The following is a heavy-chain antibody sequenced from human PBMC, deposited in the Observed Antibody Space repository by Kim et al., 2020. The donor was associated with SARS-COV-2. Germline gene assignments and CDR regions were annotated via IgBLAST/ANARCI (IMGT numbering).Heavy chain of an antibody. CDR2: IFYTGTT. Sequence: SETLSLTCTVSGGSVSSTSSYWNWIRQSPGKGLEWIAYIFYTGTTNYNPSLKSRVTISLDTSKNQFSLKLSSVTAADTAVYYCARLYSGYDWEGYYFDHWGQGTLVTVSS. CDR1: GGSVSSTSSY. CDR3: ARLYSGYDWEGYYFDH. J-gene: IGHJ4*02. D-gene: IGHD5-12*01. V-gene: IGHV4-61*01.